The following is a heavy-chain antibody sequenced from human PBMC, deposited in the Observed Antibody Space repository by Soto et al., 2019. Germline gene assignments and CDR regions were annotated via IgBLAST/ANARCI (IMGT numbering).Heavy chain of an antibody. CDR1: GGSISTFY. CDR2: IYYSGST. CDR3: ARSRNSGWIDY. V-gene: IGHV4-59*01. Sequence: PSETLSLNCTVSGGSISTFYWSWIRQSPGKGLEWLGYIYYSGSTDYHPSLQSRVSISVDTSTNQFFLKLSSLTAADTAVYYCARSRNSGWIDYWGQGTLVTVSS. D-gene: IGHD6-19*01. J-gene: IGHJ4*02.